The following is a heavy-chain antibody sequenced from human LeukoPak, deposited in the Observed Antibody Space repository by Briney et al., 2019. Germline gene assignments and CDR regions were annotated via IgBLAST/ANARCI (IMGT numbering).Heavy chain of an antibody. CDR3: ARHSRYFDWVGPAN. Sequence: GGSLRLSCAASGFTFSSHWMSWVRQAPGKGLEWVANINQDGGEKYYVNSVKGRFTISRDNAKSSLYLQMNSLRAEDTAVYYCARHSRYFDWVGPANWGQGTLVTVSS. CDR1: GFTFSSHW. D-gene: IGHD3-9*01. CDR2: INQDGGEK. J-gene: IGHJ4*02. V-gene: IGHV3-7*03.